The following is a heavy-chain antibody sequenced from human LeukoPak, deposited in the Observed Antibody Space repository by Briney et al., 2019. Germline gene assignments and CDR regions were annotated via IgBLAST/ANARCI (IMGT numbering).Heavy chain of an antibody. CDR3: ARVASGSYWGYFDY. Sequence: ETLSLTCTVSGGSISSSSYYWGWIRQPPGKGLEWVSAISGSGGSTYYADSVKGRFTISRDNSKNTLYLQMNSLRAEDTAVYYCARVASGSYWGYFDYWGQGTLVTVSS. V-gene: IGHV3-23*01. D-gene: IGHD1-26*01. CDR2: ISGSGGST. J-gene: IGHJ4*02. CDR1: GGSISSSSYY.